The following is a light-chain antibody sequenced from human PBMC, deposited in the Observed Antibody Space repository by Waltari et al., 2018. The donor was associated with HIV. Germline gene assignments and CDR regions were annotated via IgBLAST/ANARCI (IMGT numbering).Light chain of an antibody. CDR3: QQTFTTPRT. Sequence: DIQMTQSPSSLSASVGDRVTITCRASQSGTNYLTWYQQKSGKAPKLLVYDASNLQSGVPAMFSGSGSGTDFTLTITSLQPEDFATYYCQQTFTTPRTFGQGTKVEIK. V-gene: IGKV1-39*01. CDR2: DAS. CDR1: QSGTNY. J-gene: IGKJ1*01.